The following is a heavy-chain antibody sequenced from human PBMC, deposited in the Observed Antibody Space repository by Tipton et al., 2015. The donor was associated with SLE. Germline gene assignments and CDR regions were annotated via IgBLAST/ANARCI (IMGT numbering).Heavy chain of an antibody. Sequence: TLSLTCSVSGGSMSYHYWSWIRQPPGKGLEWIGYIYYTGNTNYNPSLKSRVTMSVDTSKSQFSLKLTFVSAADTAIYYCARMGLCTTTTCNECAFDVWVQGSMVTVSS. D-gene: IGHD2-2*01. CDR3: ARMGLCTTTTCNECAFDV. CDR1: GGSMSYHY. J-gene: IGHJ3*01. CDR2: IYYTGNT. V-gene: IGHV4-59*11.